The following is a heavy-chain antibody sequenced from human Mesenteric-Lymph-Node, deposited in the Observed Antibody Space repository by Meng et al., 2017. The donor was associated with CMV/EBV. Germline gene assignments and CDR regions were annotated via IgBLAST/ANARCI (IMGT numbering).Heavy chain of an antibody. CDR2: ISSSGTTI. D-gene: IGHD6-13*01. CDR1: GFTFSNYS. J-gene: IGHJ4*02. Sequence: GESLKISCAASGFTFSNYSMSWIRQAPGKGLEWVSYISSSGTTIYYADSVKGRFTISRDNAKNSLYLQMNSLRAEDTAVYYCARIYCTDASWYLWGYVTYYFDFWGQGTLVTVSS. V-gene: IGHV3-11*01. CDR3: ARIYCTDASWYLWGYVTYYFDF.